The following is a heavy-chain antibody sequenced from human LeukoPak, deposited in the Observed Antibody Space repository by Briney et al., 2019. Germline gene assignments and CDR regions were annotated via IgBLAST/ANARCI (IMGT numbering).Heavy chain of an antibody. Sequence: PSETLSLTCTVSGGSISSYYWRWIRQPPGKGLEWIGYIYYSGSTYYNPSLKSRVTISVDTSKNQFSLKLSSVTAADTAVYYCATETEVTTDFQHWGQGTLVTVSS. V-gene: IGHV4-59*12. J-gene: IGHJ1*01. CDR3: ATETEVTTDFQH. CDR1: GGSISSYY. D-gene: IGHD5-18*01. CDR2: IYYSGST.